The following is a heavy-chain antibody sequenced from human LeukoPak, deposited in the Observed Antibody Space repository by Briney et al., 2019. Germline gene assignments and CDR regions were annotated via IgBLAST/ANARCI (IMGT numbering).Heavy chain of an antibody. CDR3: VSLIPSY. CDR2: ISSSSSYI. V-gene: IGHV3-21*01. D-gene: IGHD3-10*01. CDR1: GFTFSSYS. Sequence: GGSLRLSCAASGFTFSSYSMNWVRQAPGKGLEWVSSISSSSSYIYYADSVKGRFTISRDNSKNTLYLQMNILRPEDTAVYYCVSLIPSYWGQGTLVTVSS. J-gene: IGHJ4*02.